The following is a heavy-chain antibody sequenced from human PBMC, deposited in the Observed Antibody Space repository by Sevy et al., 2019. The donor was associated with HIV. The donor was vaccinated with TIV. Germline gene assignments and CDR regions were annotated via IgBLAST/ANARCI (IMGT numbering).Heavy chain of an antibody. CDR2: INWNGGST. Sequence: GGSLRLSCAASGFTFDDYGMSWVRQAPGKGLEWVSGINWNGGSTGYADSVKGRFTISRDNAKNSLYLQMNSLRAEDTALYYCAGDGENCSGGSCYSGDWNYWGQGTLVTVSS. CDR1: GFTFDDYG. D-gene: IGHD2-15*01. CDR3: AGDGENCSGGSCYSGDWNY. V-gene: IGHV3-20*04. J-gene: IGHJ4*02.